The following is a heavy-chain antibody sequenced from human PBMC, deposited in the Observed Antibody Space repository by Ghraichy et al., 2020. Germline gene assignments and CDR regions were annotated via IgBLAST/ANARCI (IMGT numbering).Heavy chain of an antibody. V-gene: IGHV4-39*01. Sequence: SETLSLTCTVSGGSISSSSYYWGWIRQPPGKGLEWIGSIYYRGSTYYNPSLKSRVTISVDTSKNQFSLKLSSVTAADTAVYYCARRGVNVAFIAVAGTICNAFDIWGQGTMVTVSS. CDR2: IYYRGST. CDR1: GGSISSSSYY. CDR3: ARRGVNVAFIAVAGTICNAFDI. D-gene: IGHD6-19*01. J-gene: IGHJ3*02.